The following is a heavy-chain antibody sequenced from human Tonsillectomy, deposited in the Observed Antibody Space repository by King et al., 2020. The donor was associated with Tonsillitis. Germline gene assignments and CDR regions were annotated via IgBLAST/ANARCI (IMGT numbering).Heavy chain of an antibody. CDR3: ARDGCEAATFEWGLGPGVPHFGP. V-gene: IGHV3-48*04. D-gene: IGHD2-15*01. CDR1: GFTFSFYN. CDR2: ITTTSHTI. Sequence: VQLVESGGGLVQPGGSLRLSCAASGFTFSFYNMNWVRQAPGKGLEWVSYITTTSHTIYYADSVRGRFTISRDNAKNSLYLQMNSLRAEDTAVYYCARDGCEAATFEWGLGPGVPHFGPWGQGTLVTVSS. J-gene: IGHJ5*02.